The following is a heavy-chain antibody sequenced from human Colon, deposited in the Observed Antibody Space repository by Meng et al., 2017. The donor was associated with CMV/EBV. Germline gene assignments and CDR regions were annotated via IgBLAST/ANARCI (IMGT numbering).Heavy chain of an antibody. CDR3: ARDLECTENYCYEDKFDY. V-gene: IGHV1-18*01. Sequence: FTRSGISWLRPAPGQGLEWMGWLSGYNMKTHYEQKFQGRVTMTIDPSTSTGYMELRSLRYDDTAAYYCARDLECTENYCYEDKFDYWGQGTLVTVSS. J-gene: IGHJ4*02. D-gene: IGHD2-15*01. CDR2: LSGYNMKT. CDR1: FTRSG.